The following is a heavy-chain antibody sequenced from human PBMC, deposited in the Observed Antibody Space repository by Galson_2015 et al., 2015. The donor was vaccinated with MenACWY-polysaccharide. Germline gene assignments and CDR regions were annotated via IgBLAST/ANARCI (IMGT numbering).Heavy chain of an antibody. J-gene: IGHJ3*02. V-gene: IGHV3-30*02. CDR2: IRYDGSNK. Sequence: SLRLSCAASGFTFSSYGMHWVRQAPGKGLEWVAFIRYDGSNKYYADSVKGRFTISRDNSKNTLYLQMNSLRAEDTAVYYCAKVHIVVVGEQEAFDIWGQGTMVTVSS. D-gene: IGHD2-21*01. CDR3: AKVHIVVVGEQEAFDI. CDR1: GFTFSSYG.